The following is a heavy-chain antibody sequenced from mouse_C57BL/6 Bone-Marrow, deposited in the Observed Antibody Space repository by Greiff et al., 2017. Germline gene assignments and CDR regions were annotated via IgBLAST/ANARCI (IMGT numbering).Heavy chain of an antibody. CDR3: ARLLLPGDYAMDY. D-gene: IGHD1-1*01. Sequence: QVQLQQPGAELVRPGASVKLSCKASGYTFTDYYINWVKQRPGQGLEWIARIYPGSGNTYYNEKFTGKATLTAEKSSSTAYMQLSSLTSEDSAVYFCARLLLPGDYAMDYWGQGTSVTVSS. CDR1: GYTFTDYY. CDR2: IYPGSGNT. J-gene: IGHJ4*01. V-gene: IGHV1-76*01.